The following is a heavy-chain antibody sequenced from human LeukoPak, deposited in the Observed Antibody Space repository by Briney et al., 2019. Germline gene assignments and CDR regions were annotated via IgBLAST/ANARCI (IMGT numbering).Heavy chain of an antibody. V-gene: IGHV4-59*01. CDR1: GGSISSYY. J-gene: IGHJ4*02. Sequence: SETLSLTCTVSGGSISSYYWSWIRQPPGKGLEWIGYIYYSGSTNYNPSLKSRVTISVDTSKNQFSLKPSSVTAADTAVYYCARNYGSGSLGFDYWGQGTLVTVSS. D-gene: IGHD3-10*01. CDR3: ARNYGSGSLGFDY. CDR2: IYYSGST.